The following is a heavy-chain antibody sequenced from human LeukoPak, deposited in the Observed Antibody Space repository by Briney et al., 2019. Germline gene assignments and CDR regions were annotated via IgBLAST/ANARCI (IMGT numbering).Heavy chain of an antibody. Sequence: SETLSLTCSVSDDSITMYYWTWIRQPPGKGLEWIGRIYTSGSTNYNPFLKSRVTISVDTSKNQFSLKLSSVTAADTAVYYCARRPRPLRYSGEANFDYWGQGTLVTVSS. CDR2: IYTSGST. CDR1: DDSITMYY. J-gene: IGHJ4*02. D-gene: IGHD3-9*01. CDR3: ARRPRPLRYSGEANFDY. V-gene: IGHV4-4*07.